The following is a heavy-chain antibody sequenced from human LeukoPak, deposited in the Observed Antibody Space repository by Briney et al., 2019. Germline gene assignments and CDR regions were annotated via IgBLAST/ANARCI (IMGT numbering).Heavy chain of an antibody. D-gene: IGHD6-19*01. CDR1: GYTFTSYG. CDR2: ISAYNGNT. CDR3: AREGTLGYSSGWYSGMDV. Sequence: ASVKVSCKASGYTFTSYGISWVRQAPGQGLEWMGWISAYNGNTNYAQKLQGRVTMTTDTSTSTAYMELRSLRSDDTAVYYRAREGTLGYSSGWYSGMDVWGQGTTVTVSS. V-gene: IGHV1-18*01. J-gene: IGHJ6*02.